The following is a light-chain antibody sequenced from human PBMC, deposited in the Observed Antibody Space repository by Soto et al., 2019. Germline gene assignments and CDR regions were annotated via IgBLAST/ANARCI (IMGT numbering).Light chain of an antibody. Sequence: EIVLTQSPGTLSLSPEERATLSCRASQSISSSYLAWYQQKPGPAPRLIFYGAFSRATGIPDRFSGSGSGTDFTLTINRVAPEDFAMYYCQQYVSLPITFGQGTRLEIK. J-gene: IGKJ5*01. V-gene: IGKV3-20*01. CDR1: QSISSSY. CDR3: QQYVSLPIT. CDR2: GAF.